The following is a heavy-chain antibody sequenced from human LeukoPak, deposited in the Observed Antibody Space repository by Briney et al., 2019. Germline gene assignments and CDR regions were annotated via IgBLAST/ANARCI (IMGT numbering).Heavy chain of an antibody. V-gene: IGHV4-31*03. CDR1: GGSISSGGYY. Sequence: SETLSLTCTVSGGSISSGGYYWSWIRQHPGKGLEWIGYIYYSGSTNYNPSLKSRVTISVDTSKNQFSLKLSSVTAADTAVYYCARGEPHYYYDSSGYYYPWGQGTLVTVSS. J-gene: IGHJ5*02. CDR2: IYYSGST. CDR3: ARGEPHYYYDSSGYYYP. D-gene: IGHD3-22*01.